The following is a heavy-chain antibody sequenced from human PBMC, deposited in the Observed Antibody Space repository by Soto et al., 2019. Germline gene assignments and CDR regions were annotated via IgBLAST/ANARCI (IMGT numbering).Heavy chain of an antibody. CDR2: IYSGGST. J-gene: IGHJ6*02. CDR1: GFTVSSNY. D-gene: IGHD2-15*01. Sequence: GGSLRLSCAASGFTVSSNYMSWVRQAPGKGLEWVSVIYSGGSTYYADSVKGRFTISRDNSKNTLYLQMNSLRAEDTAVYYCARDRVVAATGRLYGMDVWGQGTMVTVSS. V-gene: IGHV3-53*01. CDR3: ARDRVVAATGRLYGMDV.